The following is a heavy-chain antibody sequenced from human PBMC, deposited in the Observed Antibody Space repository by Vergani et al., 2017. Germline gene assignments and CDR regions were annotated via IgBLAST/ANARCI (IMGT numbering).Heavy chain of an antibody. Sequence: QVQLVESGGGVVQPGRSLRLSCVVSGFTSSYYGMHWVRQAPGKGLEWVAVISYDGTQKYYADSVKGRFTISRDNSKSTLYLQMNSLRTEDTAVYYCATKSCGTPGCQIGYFREWGQGTLVTGSS. J-gene: IGHJ1*01. CDR2: ISYDGTQK. V-gene: IGHV3-30*03. D-gene: IGHD1-1*01. CDR1: GFTSSYYG. CDR3: ATKSCGTPGCQIGYFRE.